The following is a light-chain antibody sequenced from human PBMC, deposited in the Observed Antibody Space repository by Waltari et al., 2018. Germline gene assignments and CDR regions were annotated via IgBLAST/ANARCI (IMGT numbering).Light chain of an antibody. J-gene: IGLJ3*02. CDR1: SSDIGTFTL. Sequence: QSALTQPASVSGSPGQSISISCIGTSSDIGTFTLVSWYLQYPGTAPKLLIYDVSQRPSGVSNSFSGSKSGNTASLTISGLQAEDEAIYYCCSYAGSRTWVFGGGAKLTVL. CDR2: DVS. CDR3: CSYAGSRTWV. V-gene: IGLV2-23*02.